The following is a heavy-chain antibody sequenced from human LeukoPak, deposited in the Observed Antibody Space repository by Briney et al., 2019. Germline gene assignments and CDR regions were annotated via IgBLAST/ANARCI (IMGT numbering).Heavy chain of an antibody. V-gene: IGHV3-53*01. Sequence: GGSLRLSCTVSGFTVSSNSMSWVRQAPGKGLEWVSFIYSDNTHYSDSVKGRFTISRDNSKNTLYLQMNSLRAEDTAVYYCARDKGTSYLSSFDYWGQGTLVTASS. CDR3: ARDKGTSYLSSFDY. CDR2: IYSDNT. D-gene: IGHD6-6*01. J-gene: IGHJ4*02. CDR1: GFTVSSNS.